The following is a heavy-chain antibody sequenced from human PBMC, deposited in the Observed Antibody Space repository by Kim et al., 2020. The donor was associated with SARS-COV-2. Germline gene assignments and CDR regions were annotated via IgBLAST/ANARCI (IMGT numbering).Heavy chain of an antibody. CDR3: ARDSSSSFLLVALHFDH. D-gene: IGHD6-6*01. CDR1: GYTFTSYA. CDR2: INAGNGNT. J-gene: IGHJ4*02. Sequence: ASVKVSCKASGYTFTSYAIHWVRQAPGQRLEWMGWINAGNGNTKYSQKFQDRVTITRDTSASTAYMELSSLRSEDTAVYYCARDSSSSFLLVALHFDHWGQGTLVTVSS. V-gene: IGHV1-3*01.